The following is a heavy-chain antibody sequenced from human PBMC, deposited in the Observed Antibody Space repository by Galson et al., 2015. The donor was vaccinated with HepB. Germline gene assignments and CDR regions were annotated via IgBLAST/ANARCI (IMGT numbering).Heavy chain of an antibody. V-gene: IGHV2-5*01. CDR3: AHSPRGGYCSSTSCYTGWFDP. D-gene: IGHD2-2*02. CDR1: GFSLSTSGVG. Sequence: PALVKPTQPLTLTCTFSGFSLSTSGVGVGWLRQPPGKALEWLALIYWNDDKRYSPSLKSRLTITKDTSKNQVVLTMTNMDPVDTATYYCAHSPRGGYCSSTSCYTGWFDPWGQGTLVTVSS. J-gene: IGHJ5*02. CDR2: IYWNDDK.